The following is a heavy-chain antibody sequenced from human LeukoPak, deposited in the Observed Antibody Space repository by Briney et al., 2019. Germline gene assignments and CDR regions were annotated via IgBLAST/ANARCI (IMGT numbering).Heavy chain of an antibody. J-gene: IGHJ4*02. D-gene: IGHD5-24*01. V-gene: IGHV3-66*02. CDR3: AKDGGGWRQLSFDY. CDR2: IYSGGST. CDR1: GFTFSSYS. Sequence: GGSLRLSCAASGFTFSSYSMNWVRQAPGKGLEWVSVIYSGGSTDYADSVKGRFTISRDNSKNTLYLQMNSLRAEDTAVYYCAKDGGGWRQLSFDYWGQGTLVTVSS.